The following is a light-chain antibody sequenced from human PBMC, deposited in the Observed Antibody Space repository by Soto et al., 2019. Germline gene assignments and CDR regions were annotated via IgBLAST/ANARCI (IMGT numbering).Light chain of an antibody. Sequence: IHRTQSPSTLSASVLDIVTITCRASQSISSWLAWYQQKPGKAPKLLIYDASSLESGVPSRFSGSGSGTEFTLTISSLQPEDFATYYCLQHNSYPLTFGGGTKVDIK. CDR1: QSISSW. CDR2: DAS. CDR3: LQHNSYPLT. V-gene: IGKV1-5*01. J-gene: IGKJ4*01.